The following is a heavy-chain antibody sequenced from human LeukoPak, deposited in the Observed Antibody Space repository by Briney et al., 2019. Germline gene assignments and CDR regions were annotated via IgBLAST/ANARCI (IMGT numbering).Heavy chain of an antibody. CDR1: GGSISSSSYY. J-gene: IGHJ4*02. V-gene: IGHV4-39*01. Sequence: SETLSLTCTVSGGSISSSSYYWGWIRQPPGKGLGWIGSIYYSGSTYYNPSLKSRVTISVDTSKNQFSLKLSSVTAADTAVYYCARQGDCSGGSCHYWVYWGQGTLVTVSS. CDR3: ARQGDCSGGSCHYWVY. CDR2: IYYSGST. D-gene: IGHD2-15*01.